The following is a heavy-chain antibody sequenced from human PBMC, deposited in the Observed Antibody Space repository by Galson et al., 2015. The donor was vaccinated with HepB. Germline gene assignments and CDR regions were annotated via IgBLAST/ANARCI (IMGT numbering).Heavy chain of an antibody. CDR2: ISWNSGSI. Sequence: SLRLSCAASGFTFDDYAMHWVRQAPGKGLEWVSGISWNSGSIGYADSVKGRFTISRDNAKNSLYLQMNSLRAEDTALYYCAKDCTAGGMDVWGQGTTVTVSS. CDR1: GFTFDDYA. V-gene: IGHV3-9*01. CDR3: AKDCTAGGMDV. D-gene: IGHD2-8*02. J-gene: IGHJ6*02.